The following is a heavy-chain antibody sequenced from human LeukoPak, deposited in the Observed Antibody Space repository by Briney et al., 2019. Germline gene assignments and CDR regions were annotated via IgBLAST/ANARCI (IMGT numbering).Heavy chain of an antibody. D-gene: IGHD4-11*01. CDR3: ARAPPPTVTTTYYYYYYGMDV. CDR2: ISYDGSNK. CDR1: GFTFSSYA. V-gene: IGHV3-30-3*01. Sequence: PGGSLRLSCAASGFTFSSYAMHWVRQAPGKGLEWVAVISYDGSNKYYADSVKGRFTISRDNSKDTLYLQMNSLRAEDTAVYYCARAPPPTVTTTYYYYYYGMDVWGQGTTVTVSS. J-gene: IGHJ6*02.